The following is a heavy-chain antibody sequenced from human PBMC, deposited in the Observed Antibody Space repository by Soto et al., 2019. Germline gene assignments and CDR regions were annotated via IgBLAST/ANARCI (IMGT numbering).Heavy chain of an antibody. CDR1: GFTFSSYW. CDR2: INSDGSST. CDR3: ARGSSTISGGSIYYYMDV. J-gene: IGHJ6*03. D-gene: IGHD2-15*01. V-gene: IGHV3-74*01. Sequence: PGGSLRLSCAASGFTFSSYWMRWVRQAPGKGLVWVSRINSDGSSTSYADSVKGRFTISRDNAKNTLYLQMNSLRAEDTAVYYCARGSSTISGGSIYYYMDVWGKGTTVTVSS.